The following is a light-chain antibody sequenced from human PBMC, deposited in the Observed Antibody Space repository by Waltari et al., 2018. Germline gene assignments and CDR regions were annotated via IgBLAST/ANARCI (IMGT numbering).Light chain of an antibody. J-gene: IGLJ2*01. CDR3: SSFAGSDNLDI. Sequence: QSALTQPPSASGSLGQSVTISCSGTRNDVGGYNYVSWYQQHSGKAPRLIIYEVTERPAGSPGRFSGSKAGNAASLTVSGLQAEDEADYYCSSFAGSDNLDIFGGGTKLTVL. V-gene: IGLV2-8*01. CDR1: RNDVGGYNY. CDR2: EVT.